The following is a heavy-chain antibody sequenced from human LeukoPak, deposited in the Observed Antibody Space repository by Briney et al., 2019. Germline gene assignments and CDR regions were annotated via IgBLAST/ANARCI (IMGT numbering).Heavy chain of an antibody. CDR2: IYYSGST. CDR1: GGSVSSGSYY. V-gene: IGHV4-61*01. D-gene: IGHD2-15*01. CDR3: ARERFQLDGGSLFDY. J-gene: IGHJ4*02. Sequence: SETLSLTCTVSGGSVSSGSYYWSWIRQPPGKGLEWIGYIYYSGSTNYNPSLKSRVTISVDTSKNQFSLKLSSVTAADTAVYYCARERFQLDGGSLFDYWGQGTLVTVSS.